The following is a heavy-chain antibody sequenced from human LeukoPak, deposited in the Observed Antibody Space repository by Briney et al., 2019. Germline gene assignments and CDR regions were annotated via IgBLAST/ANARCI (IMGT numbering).Heavy chain of an antibody. CDR1: GYTFTGYY. CDR3: ASNMVRGVMGTYYYYYMDV. D-gene: IGHD3-10*01. V-gene: IGHV1-69*06. Sequence: AASVKVSCKASGYTFTGYYMHWVRQAPGQGLEWMGGIIPIFGTANYAQKFQGRVTITADKSTSTAYMELSSLRSEDTAVYYCASNMVRGVMGTYYYYYMDVWGKGTTVTVSS. CDR2: IIPIFGTA. J-gene: IGHJ6*03.